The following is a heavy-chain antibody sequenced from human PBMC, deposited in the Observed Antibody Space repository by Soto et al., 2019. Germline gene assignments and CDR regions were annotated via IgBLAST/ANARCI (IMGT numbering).Heavy chain of an antibody. D-gene: IGHD3-10*01. CDR3: ASRRGGGEPFLDN. CDR1: GFPFSTYS. CDR2: ICYDGTNK. V-gene: IGHV3-33*08. Sequence: GGSLRLSCAASGFPFSTYSMHWVRQAPGKGLEWVAVICYDGTNKYYADSVKGRFTISRDNSNNTLYLQMNSLRAEDTAVYYCASRRGGGEPFLDNWGQGTLVTVSS. J-gene: IGHJ4*02.